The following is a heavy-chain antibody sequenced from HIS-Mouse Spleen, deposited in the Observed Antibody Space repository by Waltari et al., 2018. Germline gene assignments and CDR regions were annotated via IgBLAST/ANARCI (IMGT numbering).Heavy chain of an antibody. CDR1: GFTFSSYG. J-gene: IGHJ4*02. CDR2: LSYDGSSK. Sequence: QVQLVESGGGVVQPGRSLRLSCAASGFTFSSYGMHWVRQAPGKGLEWVAVLSYDGSSKYYADSVKGRFTISRDNSKNTLYLQMNSLRAEDTAVYYCAKEGGPYSGSYFDYWGQGTLVTVSS. CDR3: AKEGGPYSGSYFDY. V-gene: IGHV3-30*18. D-gene: IGHD1-26*01.